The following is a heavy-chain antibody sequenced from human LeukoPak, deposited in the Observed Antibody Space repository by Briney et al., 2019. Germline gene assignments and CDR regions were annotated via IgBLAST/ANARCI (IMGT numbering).Heavy chain of an antibody. V-gene: IGHV4-38-2*02. D-gene: IGHD6-13*01. CDR1: GYSIRSGDY. J-gene: IGHJ4*02. CDR2: IYHSGST. Sequence: PSETLSLTCTVSGYSIRSGDYWGWIRQPPGKGLEWIGNIYHSGSTYYNPSLKSRVIISVDTSKNQFSLKLSSVTAADTAVYYCARGLVVAAAFDYWGQGTLVTVSS. CDR3: ARGLVVAAAFDY.